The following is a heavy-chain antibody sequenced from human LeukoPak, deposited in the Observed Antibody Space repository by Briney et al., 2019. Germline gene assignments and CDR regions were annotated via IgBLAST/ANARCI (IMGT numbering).Heavy chain of an antibody. CDR3: ARGGMPYYYDSSGYYYPPRYFQH. Sequence: SETLSLTCAVYGGSFSGYYWSWIRQLPGKGLEWIGEINHSGSTNYNPSLKSRVTISVDTSKNQFSLKLSSVTAADTAVYYCARGGMPYYYDSSGYYYPPRYFQHWGQGTLVTVSS. CDR1: GGSFSGYY. V-gene: IGHV4-34*01. J-gene: IGHJ1*01. D-gene: IGHD3-22*01. CDR2: INHSGST.